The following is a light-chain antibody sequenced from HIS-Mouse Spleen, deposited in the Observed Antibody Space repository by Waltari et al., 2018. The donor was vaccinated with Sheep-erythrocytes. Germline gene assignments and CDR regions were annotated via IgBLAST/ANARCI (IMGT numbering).Light chain of an antibody. J-gene: IGLJ2*01. CDR1: RSNIGSNT. V-gene: IGLV2-23*01. CDR3: CSYAGSSTLV. CDR2: EGS. Sequence: QSVLTQPPSASGTPGQRVTISCSGSRSNIGSNTVNWYQQLPGTAPKLMIYEGSKRPSGVSNRFSGSKSGNTASRTISGLQAEDEADYYCCSYAGSSTLVFGGGTKLTVL.